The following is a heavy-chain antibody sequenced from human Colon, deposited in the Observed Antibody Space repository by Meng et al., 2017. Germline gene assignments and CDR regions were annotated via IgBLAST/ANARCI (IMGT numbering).Heavy chain of an antibody. CDR3: TADDNWLYDF. CDR2: MKSINDGGTT. D-gene: IGHD5-24*01. Sequence: EVQLVESGGGLVKPGWSLRLSCAASGLTFNTAWLSWVRQTPGKGLEWVGRMKSINDGGTTDYAASVKGRFTISREDSKNTLYLQMNSLKTDDAAVYYCTADDNWLYDFWGQGALVTVSS. V-gene: IGHV3-15*01. CDR1: GLTFNTAW. J-gene: IGHJ4*02.